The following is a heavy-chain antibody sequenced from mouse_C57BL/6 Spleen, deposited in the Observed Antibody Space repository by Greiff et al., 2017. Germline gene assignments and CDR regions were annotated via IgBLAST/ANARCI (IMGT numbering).Heavy chain of an antibody. CDR2: IYPGDGDT. V-gene: IGHV1-80*01. Sequence: QVQLQQSGAELVKPGASVKISCKASGYAFSSYWMNWVKQRPGKGLEWIGQIYPGDGDTNYNGKFKGKATLTADKSSSTAYMQLSSLTSEDSAVYIYASSGYVYAMDYWGQGTSVTVSS. CDR1: GYAFSSYW. J-gene: IGHJ4*01. D-gene: IGHD3-1*01. CDR3: ASSGYVYAMDY.